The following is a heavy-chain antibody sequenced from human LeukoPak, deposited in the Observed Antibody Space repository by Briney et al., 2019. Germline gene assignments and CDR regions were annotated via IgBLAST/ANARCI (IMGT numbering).Heavy chain of an antibody. CDR2: IIPIFGTA. D-gene: IGHD6-6*01. CDR1: GGTFSSYA. J-gene: IGHJ4*02. CDR3: ARTMGSELVADY. V-gene: IGHV1-69*13. Sequence: SVKVSCKASGGTFSSYAISWVRQAPGQGLEWMGGIIPIFGTANYAQKFQGRVTITADESTSTAYMELSSLRSEDTAVYYCARTMGSELVADYWGQGTLVTVSS.